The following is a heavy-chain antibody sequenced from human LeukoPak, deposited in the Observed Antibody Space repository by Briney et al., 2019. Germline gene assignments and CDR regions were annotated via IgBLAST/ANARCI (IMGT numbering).Heavy chain of an antibody. V-gene: IGHV3-30*02. CDR1: GFAFSSYA. D-gene: IGHD2-15*01. CDR2: IRYDGSNK. Sequence: PGGSLRLSCAASGFAFSSYAMHWVRQAPGKGLEWVAFIRYDGSNKYYADSVKGRFTISRDNSKNTLYLQMNSLRAEDTAVYYCAKDGYCSGGSCYSEYYYYYMDVWGKGTTVTISS. CDR3: AKDGYCSGGSCYSEYYYYYMDV. J-gene: IGHJ6*03.